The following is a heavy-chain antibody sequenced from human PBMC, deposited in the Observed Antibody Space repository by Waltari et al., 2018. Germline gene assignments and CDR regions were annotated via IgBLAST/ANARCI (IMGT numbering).Heavy chain of an antibody. D-gene: IGHD5-18*01. V-gene: IGHV4-59*11. J-gene: IGHJ6*03. CDR2: VFHSGST. CDR3: ARDILHSFYYYMDV. Sequence: QVQLQESGPGLVRPSETLSLTCTVSGGSMTSHYWSWIRQSPGKGLEWVGYVFHSGSTHYNHALKSRVTMSLDTSKSQFSLKLTSVTPADTAVYYCARDILHSFYYYMDVWGKGTLVTVSS. CDR1: GGSMTSHY.